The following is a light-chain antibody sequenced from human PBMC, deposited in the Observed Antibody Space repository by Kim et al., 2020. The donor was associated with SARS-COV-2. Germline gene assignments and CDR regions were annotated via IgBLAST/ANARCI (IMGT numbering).Light chain of an antibody. V-gene: IGLV4-69*01. J-gene: IGLJ3*02. CDR1: SGHRNYA. CDR3: QTWDTGIRV. CDR2: LNNDGSH. Sequence: ASVTLTCTLSSGHRNYAIAWHQQQPEKGPRYLMNLNNDGSHSKGDGIPDRFSGSSSGAERYLTISSLQSEDEADYYCQTWDTGIRVFGGGTQLTVL.